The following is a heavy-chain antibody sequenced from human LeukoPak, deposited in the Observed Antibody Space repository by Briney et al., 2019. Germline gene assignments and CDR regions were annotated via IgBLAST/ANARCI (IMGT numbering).Heavy chain of an antibody. CDR2: IYTGGTT. J-gene: IGHJ4*02. Sequence: GGSLRLSCAASGFTVSSNYMSWVRQAPGKGLEWISIIYTGGTTYYADSVKGRFTISRDTSKNTLYLQMYSLRVEDTAVYYCARNSAFDYWGQGTLVTVSS. V-gene: IGHV3-53*01. CDR1: GFTVSSNY. CDR3: ARNSAFDY. D-gene: IGHD1-1*01.